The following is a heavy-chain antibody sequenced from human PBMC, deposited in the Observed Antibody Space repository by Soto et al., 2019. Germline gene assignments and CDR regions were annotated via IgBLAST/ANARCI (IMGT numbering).Heavy chain of an antibody. J-gene: IGHJ6*02. D-gene: IGHD6-19*01. Sequence: SETLSLTCAVYGGSFSGYYWSWIRQPPGKGLEWIGEINHSGSTNYNPSLKSRVTISVDTSKNQFSLKLSSVTAADTAVYYCARVESSGWYRGGFYYYYGMDVWGQGTTVTVSS. CDR1: GGSFSGYY. CDR2: INHSGST. V-gene: IGHV4-34*01. CDR3: ARVESSGWYRGGFYYYYGMDV.